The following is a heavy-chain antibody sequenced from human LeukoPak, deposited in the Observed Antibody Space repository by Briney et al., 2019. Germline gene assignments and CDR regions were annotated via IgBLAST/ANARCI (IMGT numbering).Heavy chain of an antibody. Sequence: PGRSLRLSCAASGFTFSSYAMHRVRQAPGKGLEWVAVISYDGSNKYYADSVKGRFTISRDNSKNTLYLQMNSLRAEDTAVHYCARGERITMIVVADFDYWGQGTLVTVSS. CDR2: ISYDGSNK. D-gene: IGHD3-22*01. J-gene: IGHJ4*02. CDR1: GFTFSSYA. V-gene: IGHV3-30-3*01. CDR3: ARGERITMIVVADFDY.